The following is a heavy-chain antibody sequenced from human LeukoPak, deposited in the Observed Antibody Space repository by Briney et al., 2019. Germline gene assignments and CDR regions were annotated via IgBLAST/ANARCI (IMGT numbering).Heavy chain of an antibody. CDR1: GYTFTSYG. Sequence: ASVKVSCKASGYTFTSYGISWVRQAPGQGLEWMGWISAYNGNTNYAQKLQGRVTMTTDTSTSTAYMELRSLRSDDTAVYYCAKPIYGSGSRRWYFDLWGRGTLVTVSS. V-gene: IGHV1-18*01. CDR3: AKPIYGSGSRRWYFDL. CDR2: ISAYNGNT. D-gene: IGHD3-10*01. J-gene: IGHJ2*01.